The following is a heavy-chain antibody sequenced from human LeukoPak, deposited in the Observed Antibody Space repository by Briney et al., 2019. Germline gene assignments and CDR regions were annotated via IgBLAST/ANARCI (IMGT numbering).Heavy chain of an antibody. CDR3: TRIQYYYGSGSYYFDY. V-gene: IGHV3-49*04. D-gene: IGHD3-10*01. CDR2: IRSKAYGGTT. CDR1: GFTFGDYA. J-gene: IGHJ4*02. Sequence: PGRSLILSCTASGFTFGDYAMSWVRQAPGKGLEWVGFIRSKAYGGTTEYAASVKGRFTISRDDSKSIAYLQMNSLKTEDTAVYYCTRIQYYYGSGSYYFDYWGQGTLVTVSS.